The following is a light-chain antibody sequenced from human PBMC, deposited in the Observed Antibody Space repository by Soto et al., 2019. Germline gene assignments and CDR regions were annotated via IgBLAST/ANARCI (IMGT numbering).Light chain of an antibody. V-gene: IGKV3-20*01. CDR1: QSISSTY. J-gene: IGKJ2*01. CDR2: GAS. CDR3: QQYGGSPPYT. Sequence: EIVLTQSPGTLSLSPGERATLSCRASQSISSTYLAWYQQKPGQAPRLLIYGASSRATGIPDRFSGSGSGTAFTLTISRLEPEEFAVYYCQQYGGSPPYTFGQGNKLEIK.